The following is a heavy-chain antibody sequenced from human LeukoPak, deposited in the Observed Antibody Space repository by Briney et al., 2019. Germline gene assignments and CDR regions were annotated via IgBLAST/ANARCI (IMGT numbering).Heavy chain of an antibody. CDR3: AKLYGGSYTYFDY. CDR1: GFTFSTYA. Sequence: GGSLRLSCAASGFTFSTYAMSWVRQAPGKGLEWVSTITGSGGSTDYADSVKGRFTISRDNSKNTLYLQMNSLRAEDTAVYYCAKLYGGSYTYFDYWGQGTLVTVSS. D-gene: IGHD1-26*01. V-gene: IGHV3-23*01. CDR2: ITGSGGST. J-gene: IGHJ4*02.